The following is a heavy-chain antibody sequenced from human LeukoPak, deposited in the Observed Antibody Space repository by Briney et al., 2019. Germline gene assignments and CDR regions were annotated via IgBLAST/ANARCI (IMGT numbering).Heavy chain of an antibody. CDR1: GYSFNAYW. CDR2: IFPADSDT. CDR3: ARHRYFQL. Sequence: GASLKISCKASGYSFNAYWVAWVRQMPGKGLEWMGIIFPADSDTRYSPSFQGQVTISVDKSINTAYLQWSSLKASDTAMYYCARHRYFQLWGQGTLVTVSS. V-gene: IGHV5-51*01. J-gene: IGHJ1*01.